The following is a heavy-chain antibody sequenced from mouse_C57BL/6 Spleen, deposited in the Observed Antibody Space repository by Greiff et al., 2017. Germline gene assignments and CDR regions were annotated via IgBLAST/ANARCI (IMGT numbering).Heavy chain of an antibody. CDR3: ARSTGTEYYFDY. D-gene: IGHD4-1*02. CDR1: GYTFTDYY. V-gene: IGHV1-76*01. J-gene: IGHJ2*01. CDR2: IYPGSGNT. Sequence: LQESGAELVRPGASVKLSCKASGYTFTDYYINWVKQRPGQGLEWIARIYPGSGNTYYNEKFKGKATLTAEKSSSTAYMQLSSLTSEDSAVYFCARSTGTEYYFDYWGQGTTLTVSS.